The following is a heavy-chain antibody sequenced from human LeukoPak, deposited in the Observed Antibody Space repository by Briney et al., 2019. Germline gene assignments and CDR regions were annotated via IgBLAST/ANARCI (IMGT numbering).Heavy chain of an antibody. D-gene: IGHD3-22*01. V-gene: IGHV1-69*06. CDR2: IIPIFGTA. Sequence: SVKVSCKASGGTFISYAISWVRQAPGQGLDWMGGIIPIFGTANYAQKFQGRVTITADKSTSTAYMELSSLRSEDTAVYYCARDSSLDGSSGPFDYWGQGTLVTVSS. J-gene: IGHJ4*02. CDR3: ARDSSLDGSSGPFDY. CDR1: GGTFISYA.